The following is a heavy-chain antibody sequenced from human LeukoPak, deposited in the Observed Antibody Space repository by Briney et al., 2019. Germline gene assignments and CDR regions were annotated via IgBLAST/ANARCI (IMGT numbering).Heavy chain of an antibody. D-gene: IGHD4-17*01. CDR3: ARDYADYVGYFFFDY. V-gene: IGHV3-23*01. CDR2: ISGGGETT. CDR1: EFTFNNYA. Sequence: GGSLRLSCAASEFTFNNYAINWVRQAPGKGLEWVSSISGGGETTYYADSAKGRFTISRDNSQNTLYLQMNSLRAEDTAVYYCARDYADYVGYFFFDYWGQGTLVTVSS. J-gene: IGHJ4*02.